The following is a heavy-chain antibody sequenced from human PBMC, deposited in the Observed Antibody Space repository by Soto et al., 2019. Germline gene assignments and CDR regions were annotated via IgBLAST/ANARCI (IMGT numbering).Heavy chain of an antibody. CDR3: ASAKIDYDYGDPNAFDI. V-gene: IGHV3-48*01. D-gene: IGHD4-17*01. CDR1: GFTFSSYS. Sequence: QPGGSLRLSRAASGFTFSSYSMNWVRQAPGKGLEWVSYISSSSSTIYYADSVKGRFTISRDNAKNSLYLQMNSLRAEDTAVYYCASAKIDYDYGDPNAFDIWGQGTMVTVSS. J-gene: IGHJ3*02. CDR2: ISSSSSTI.